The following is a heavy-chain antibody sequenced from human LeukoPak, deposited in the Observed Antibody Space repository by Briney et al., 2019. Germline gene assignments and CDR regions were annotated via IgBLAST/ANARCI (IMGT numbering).Heavy chain of an antibody. V-gene: IGHV4-34*01. CDR1: GGSFSGYY. CDR2: INHSGST. Sequence: SETLSLTCAVYGGSFSGYYWSWIRQPPGKGLEWIGEINHSGSTNYNPSLKSRVTISVDTSKNQFSLKLSSVTAADTAVYYCARGPYSSSFTFDYWGQGTLVTVSS. CDR3: ARGPYSSSFTFDY. D-gene: IGHD6-6*01. J-gene: IGHJ4*02.